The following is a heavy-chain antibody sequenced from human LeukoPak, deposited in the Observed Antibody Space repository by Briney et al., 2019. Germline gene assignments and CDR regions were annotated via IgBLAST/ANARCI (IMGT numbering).Heavy chain of an antibody. D-gene: IGHD2-2*02. Sequence: SVKVSCKASGGTFSSYAISWVRQAPGQGLEWMGRIIPIFGTANYAQKSQGRVTITTDESTSTAYMELSSLRSDDTAVYYCARSCSSTSCYKYWFDPWGQGTLVTVSS. CDR2: IIPIFGTA. CDR1: GGTFSSYA. J-gene: IGHJ5*02. V-gene: IGHV1-69*05. CDR3: ARSCSSTSCYKYWFDP.